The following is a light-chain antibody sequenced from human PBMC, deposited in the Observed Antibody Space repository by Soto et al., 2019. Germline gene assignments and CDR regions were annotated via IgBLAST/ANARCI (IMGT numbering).Light chain of an antibody. Sequence: EIVMTQSPASLSVSPGERATLSCRASQNVNNNLAWYQQKPGQAPRLLIHGASTRASGIPGTFSGSGSGTEFTLTISSLQSEDVAVYYCQQSISWPLTFGGGTKVEIK. V-gene: IGKV3-15*01. CDR1: QNVNNN. CDR2: GAS. J-gene: IGKJ4*01. CDR3: QQSISWPLT.